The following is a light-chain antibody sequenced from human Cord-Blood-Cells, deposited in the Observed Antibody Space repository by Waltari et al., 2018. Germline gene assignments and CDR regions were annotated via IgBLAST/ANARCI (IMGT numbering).Light chain of an antibody. CDR3: MQALQTPLT. V-gene: IGKV2-28*01. CDR2: SGS. CDR1: QSLLHSNGYNY. Sequence: IVVTLPPLSLPVTPGAPASISCSSIQSLLHSNGYNYLDWYLQKPGQSPQLLIYSGSNRASGVPDRFSGSGSGTDFTLKISRVEAEDVGVYDCMQALQTPLTFGGGTKVEIK. J-gene: IGKJ4*01.